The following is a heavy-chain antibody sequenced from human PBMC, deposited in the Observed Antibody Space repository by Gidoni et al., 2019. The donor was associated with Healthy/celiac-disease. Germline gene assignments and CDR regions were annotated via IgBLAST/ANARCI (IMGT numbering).Heavy chain of an antibody. J-gene: IGHJ3*02. Sequence: QVQLQESGPGLVKPSGTLSLTCAVSGGSISSSNWWSWVRQPPGKGLEWIGEIYHSGSTNYNPSLKSRVTISVDKSKNQFSLKLSSVTAADTAVYYCARDGVGGDIVATPGPSDAFDIWGQGTMVTVSS. CDR3: ARDGVGGDIVATPGPSDAFDI. D-gene: IGHD5-12*01. V-gene: IGHV4-4*02. CDR2: IYHSGST. CDR1: GGSISSSNW.